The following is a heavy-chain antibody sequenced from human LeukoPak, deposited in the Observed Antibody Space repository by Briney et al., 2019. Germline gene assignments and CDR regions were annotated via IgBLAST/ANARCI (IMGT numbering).Heavy chain of an antibody. D-gene: IGHD6-6*01. CDR1: GFTFDDYA. Sequence: GGSLRLSCAASGFTFDDYAMHWVRQAPGKGLEWVSGISWNSSSIGYADSVKGRFTISRDNAKNSLYLQMNSLRAEDTAVYYGGRYHFLSDSSSSGAYYFAYWGRGTLVTVSS. CDR3: GRYHFLSDSSSSGAYYFAY. J-gene: IGHJ4*02. CDR2: ISWNSSSI. V-gene: IGHV3-9*01.